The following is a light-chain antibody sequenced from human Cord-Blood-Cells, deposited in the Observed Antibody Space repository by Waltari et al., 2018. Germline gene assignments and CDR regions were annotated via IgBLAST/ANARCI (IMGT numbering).Light chain of an antibody. J-gene: IGLJ3*02. CDR1: SSHIGAGYD. CDR2: VNS. CDR3: QSYDSSLSKV. V-gene: IGLV1-40*01. Sequence: QSVLTQPPSVSGAPGQRVTIPCTGRSSHIGAGYDVHWYQELPGTAPQLLITVNSHRPSGVPDRFSGAKSVTSASLAITGLQAEDEADYYCQSYDSSLSKVFGGGTKLTV.